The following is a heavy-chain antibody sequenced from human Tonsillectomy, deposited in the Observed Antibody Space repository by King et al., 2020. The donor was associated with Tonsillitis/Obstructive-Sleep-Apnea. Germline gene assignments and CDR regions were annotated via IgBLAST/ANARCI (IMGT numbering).Heavy chain of an antibody. CDR3: ARHAPDMDNYYYYMDV. Sequence: QLQESGPGLVKPSETLSLSCTVSGGSISSSRYYWGWIRQPPGKGLEWIGTIYYNGDTYYNPSLKSRVTVSIDTSENQFSLKLTSVTAAETAVYYCARHAPDMDNYYYYMDVWGKGTTVTVSS. D-gene: IGHD3-9*01. CDR1: GGSISSSRYY. V-gene: IGHV4-39*01. CDR2: IYYNGDT. J-gene: IGHJ6*03.